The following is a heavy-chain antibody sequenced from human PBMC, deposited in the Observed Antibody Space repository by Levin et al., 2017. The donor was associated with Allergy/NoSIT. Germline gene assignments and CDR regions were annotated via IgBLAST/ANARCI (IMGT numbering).Heavy chain of an antibody. CDR3: ARGRNSVFRHD. D-gene: IGHD5/OR15-5a*01. Sequence: PVSGVSVSSDDYYWSWIRQHPGKGLEWIGYIRYNDSTHYNPSLKSRVTISRDTSENHFSVRLCSVTAADTAVYYCARGRNSVFRHDWGQGILVTVSS. J-gene: IGHJ4*02. CDR1: GVSVSSDDYY. V-gene: IGHV4-31*03. CDR2: IRYNDST.